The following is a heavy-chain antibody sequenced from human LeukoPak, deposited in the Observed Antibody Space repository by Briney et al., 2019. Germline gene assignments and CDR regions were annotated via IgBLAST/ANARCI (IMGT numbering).Heavy chain of an antibody. CDR3: ARGSGSSSDY. V-gene: IGHV3-53*01. CDR1: GFPVSSNY. J-gene: IGHJ4*02. D-gene: IGHD6-6*01. Sequence: GSLRLSFAASGFPVSSNYMSWVRQAPGKGLEWVSVIYSGGSTYYADSVKGRFTISRDNSKNTLYLQMNSLRAEDTAVYYCARGSGSSSDYWGQGTLVTVSS. CDR2: IYSGGST.